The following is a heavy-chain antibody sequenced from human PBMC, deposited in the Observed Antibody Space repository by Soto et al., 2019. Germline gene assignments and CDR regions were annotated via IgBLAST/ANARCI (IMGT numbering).Heavy chain of an antibody. V-gene: IGHV3-23*01. J-gene: IGHJ5*02. CDR3: AKGGEGSCSRTSCLYFSDS. D-gene: IGHD2-2*01. CDR1: GFTFRTYA. Sequence: GGSLRLSCAAPGFTFRTYAMSWVRQAPGKGLEWVSTISDSGTTYYANSVKGRFTIARDNSRNTLDLQMNSLRVEDTAVYYCAKGGEGSCSRTSCLYFSDSWGQGTLVTVSS. CDR2: ISDSGTT.